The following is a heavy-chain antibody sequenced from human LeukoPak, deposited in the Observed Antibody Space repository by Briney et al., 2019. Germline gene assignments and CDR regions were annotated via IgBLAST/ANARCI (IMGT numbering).Heavy chain of an antibody. J-gene: IGHJ6*03. CDR1: GFTFSTYN. D-gene: IGHD6-13*01. V-gene: IGHV3-48*01. Sequence: PGGSLRLSCAASGFTFSTYNMNWLRQAPGKGLEWVSYISSSSSTIYYADSVKGRFTISRDNAKNSLYLQMNSLRAEDTAVYYCARDPGIPFYYMDVWGKGTTVTVSS. CDR2: ISSSSSTI. CDR3: ARDPGIPFYYMDV.